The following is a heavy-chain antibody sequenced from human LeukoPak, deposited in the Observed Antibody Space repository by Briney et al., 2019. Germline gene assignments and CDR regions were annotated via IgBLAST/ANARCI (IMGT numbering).Heavy chain of an antibody. D-gene: IGHD6-19*01. CDR3: ARIVGAGPIDY. V-gene: IGHV4-38-2*01. CDR2: IYHSGST. J-gene: IGHJ4*02. CDR1: GYSISSGYH. Sequence: SETLSLTCAVSGYSISSGYHWGWIRQPPGKGLEWIGSIYHSGSTYYKPSLKSRITISVDTSKNHFSLKLSSVTAADTAVYYCARIVGAGPIDYWGQGTLVTVSS.